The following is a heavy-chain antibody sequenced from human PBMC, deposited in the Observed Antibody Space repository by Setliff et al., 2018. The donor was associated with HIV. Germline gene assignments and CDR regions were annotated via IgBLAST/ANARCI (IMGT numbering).Heavy chain of an antibody. CDR1: GGSMNSHH. J-gene: IGHJ4*02. CDR2: FTPTGST. CDR3: VSASGTYPYAVEY. Sequence: SETLSLTCTVTGGSMNSHHWSWIRQPPGKGLEYFGTFTPTGSTYYTPSFKSRVTISVETSRNQFSLKLTSVAAADTARYYCVSASGTYPYAVEYWGQGTLVTVSS. D-gene: IGHD1-26*01. V-gene: IGHV4-4*08.